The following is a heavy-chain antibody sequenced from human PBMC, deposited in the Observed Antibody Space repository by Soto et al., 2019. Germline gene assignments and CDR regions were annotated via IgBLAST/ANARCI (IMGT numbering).Heavy chain of an antibody. D-gene: IGHD1-26*01. V-gene: IGHV1-69*06. CDR1: GGTFSSYA. J-gene: IGHJ6*02. CDR2: IIPIFGTA. CDR3: ARDKKLGAGATGNYYYYYGMDV. Sequence: SVKVSCKASGGTFSSYAISWVRQAPGQGLEWMGGIIPIFGTANYAQKFQGRVTITADKSTSTAYMELSSLRSEDTAVYYCARDKKLGAGATGNYYYYYGMDVWGQGTTVTVSS.